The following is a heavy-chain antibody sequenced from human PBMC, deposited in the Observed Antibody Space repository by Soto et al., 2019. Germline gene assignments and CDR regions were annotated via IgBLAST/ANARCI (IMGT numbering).Heavy chain of an antibody. D-gene: IGHD2-15*01. CDR3: ARDPLPYCSGGSYCRNFAY. CDR2: IIPILGIA. J-gene: IGHJ4*02. CDR1: GGTFSSYT. Sequence: GASVKVSCKASGGTFSSYTISWVRQAPGQGLEWMGRIIPILGIANYAQKFQGRVTITADKSTSTAYMELSSLRSEDTAVYYCARDPLPYCSGGSYCRNFAYWSQGTLVTVSS. V-gene: IGHV1-69*04.